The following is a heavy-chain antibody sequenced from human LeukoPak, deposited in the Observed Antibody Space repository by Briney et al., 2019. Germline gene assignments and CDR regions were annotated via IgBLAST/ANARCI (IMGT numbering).Heavy chain of an antibody. CDR2: FSTSSGTI. CDR3: ARDSMYAFDI. Sequence: GVSLRLSCAASGFTFSSYSMNWVPQAPGNGLEWISYFSTSSGTISYADSVKGRFTISRDNVKNSLYLQMTSLRAEDTAVYYCARDSMYAFDIWGQGTMVTVPS. CDR1: GFTFSSYS. D-gene: IGHD2-2*01. V-gene: IGHV3-48*01. J-gene: IGHJ3*02.